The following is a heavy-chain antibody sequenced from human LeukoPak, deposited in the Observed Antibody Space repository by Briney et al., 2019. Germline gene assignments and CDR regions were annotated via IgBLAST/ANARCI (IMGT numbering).Heavy chain of an antibody. V-gene: IGHV3-7*03. CDR3: ARDDGYYDFWSGYRAY. J-gene: IGHJ4*01. Sequence: GGSLRLSCAASGFTFSSYWMSWVRQAPGKGLEWVANIEQDGSEKYYVDSVKGRFTISRDNAKNSLYLQMNSLRAEDTAVYYCARDDGYYDFWSGYRAYWGQGTLVTVSS. D-gene: IGHD3-3*01. CDR2: IEQDGSEK. CDR1: GFTFSSYW.